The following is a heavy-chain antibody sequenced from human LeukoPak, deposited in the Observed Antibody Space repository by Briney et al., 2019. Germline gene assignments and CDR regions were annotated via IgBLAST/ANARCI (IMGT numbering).Heavy chain of an antibody. D-gene: IGHD3-10*01. CDR2: VSRSGGST. CDR3: AKKLGSGSLNGVDV. CDR1: GFTFSSYA. Sequence: GGSLRLSCAAYGFTFSSYAMSWVRQAPGKGLEWVSGVSRSGGSTNYADSVRGRFTISRDNSKNTLYLQMSSLRAEDTAVYYCAKKLGSGSLNGVDVWGKGTTVTVSS. V-gene: IGHV3-23*01. J-gene: IGHJ6*04.